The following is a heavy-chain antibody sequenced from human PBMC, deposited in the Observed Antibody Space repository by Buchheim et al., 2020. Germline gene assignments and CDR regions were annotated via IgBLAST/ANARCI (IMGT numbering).Heavy chain of an antibody. CDR2: ISSSSSYI. Sequence: EVQLVESGGGLVKPGGSLRLSCAASGFTFSSYSMNWVRQAPGKGLEWVSSISSSSSYIYYADSVKGRFTISRDNAKNSLYLQMNSLRAEDTAVYYCARIWDSRTYYDFWSGYYNHYYGMDVWGQGTT. J-gene: IGHJ6*02. CDR1: GFTFSSYS. V-gene: IGHV3-21*01. CDR3: ARIWDSRTYYDFWSGYYNHYYGMDV. D-gene: IGHD3-3*01.